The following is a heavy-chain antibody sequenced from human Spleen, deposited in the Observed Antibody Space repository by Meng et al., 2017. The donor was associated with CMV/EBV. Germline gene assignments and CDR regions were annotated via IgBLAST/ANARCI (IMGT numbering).Heavy chain of an antibody. J-gene: IGHJ5*02. Sequence: DSVSSNTAGWNWIRQSPSRGLEWLGRTYYTSRWLNDYAESVRGRILIHPDTSKNQFSLQLKSVTPEDTAVYYCARESTLLPYNWFDPWGQGILVTVSS. CDR2: TYYTSRWLN. CDR1: DSVSSNTAG. CDR3: ARESTLLPYNWFDP. V-gene: IGHV6-1*01.